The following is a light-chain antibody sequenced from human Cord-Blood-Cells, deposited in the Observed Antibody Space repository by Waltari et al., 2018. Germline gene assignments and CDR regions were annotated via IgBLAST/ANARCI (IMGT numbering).Light chain of an antibody. CDR3: QSYDSSLSGWV. J-gene: IGLJ3*02. Sequence: QSVLTQPPSVSGAPGQRVTISCTGRSSHIGAGYDVHWYQQLPGTAPKLLIYGNSNRPSGVPYRFSGSKSGTSASLAITGLQAEDEADYYCQSYDSSLSGWVFGGGTKLTVL. CDR1: SSHIGAGYD. V-gene: IGLV1-40*01. CDR2: GNS.